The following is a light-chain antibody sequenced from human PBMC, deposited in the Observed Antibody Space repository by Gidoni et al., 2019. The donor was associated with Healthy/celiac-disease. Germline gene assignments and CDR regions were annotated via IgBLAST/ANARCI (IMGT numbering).Light chain of an antibody. CDR1: QSISSY. V-gene: IGKV1-39*01. Sequence: DIQMTQSPSSLSASVGDRVTITCRASQSISSYLNWYQQKPGKAPKLLIYAAYSLQSGVPSRFSGSGSGTDFPLTISCLHPEDFATYYCQQSYSTLPCTFGQXTKLELK. CDR3: QQSYSTLPCT. CDR2: AAY. J-gene: IGKJ2*02.